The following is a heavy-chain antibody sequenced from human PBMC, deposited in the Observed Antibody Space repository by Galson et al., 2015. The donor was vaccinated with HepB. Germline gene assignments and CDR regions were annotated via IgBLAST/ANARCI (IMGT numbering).Heavy chain of an antibody. D-gene: IGHD5-18*01. CDR1: GYTFTSYY. V-gene: IGHV1-46*01. CDR3: ARGDNTAMVLPEFDY. Sequence: KVSCKASGYTFTSYYMHWVRQAPGQGLEWMGIINPSGGSTSYAQKFQGRVTMTRDTSTSTVYMELSSLRSEDTAVYYCARGDNTAMVLPEFDYWGQGTLVTVSS. CDR2: INPSGGST. J-gene: IGHJ4*02.